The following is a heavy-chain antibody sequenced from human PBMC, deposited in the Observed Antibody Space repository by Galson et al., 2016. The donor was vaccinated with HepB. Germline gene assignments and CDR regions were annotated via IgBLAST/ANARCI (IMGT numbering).Heavy chain of an antibody. CDR3: ARQVLLWFRESFKPQWGMDV. CDR1: GGSISSGGYY. D-gene: IGHD3-10*01. Sequence: SETLSLTCTVSGGSISSGGYYWSWIRQHPGKGLEWIGYIYYSGSTYYNPSLKSRVNISVDTSKNQFSLKLSSLTAADTAVYYCARQVLLWFRESFKPQWGMDVWGHGTTVTVSS. V-gene: IGHV4-39*01. J-gene: IGHJ6*02. CDR2: IYYSGST.